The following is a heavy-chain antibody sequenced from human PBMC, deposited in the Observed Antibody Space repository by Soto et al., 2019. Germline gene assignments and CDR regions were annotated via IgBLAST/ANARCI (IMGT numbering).Heavy chain of an antibody. Sequence: SETLSLTCTVSCGSISSSNYYWGWIRQPPGKGLEWIGSIYYSGSTAYNSSLKSRVTMSVDTSKNQLSLRLSSVTAADTAVYYCASPTLGAFDIWGQGTMVTVSS. CDR2: IYYSGST. CDR1: CGSISSSNYY. D-gene: IGHD3-16*01. CDR3: ASPTLGAFDI. J-gene: IGHJ3*02. V-gene: IGHV4-39*01.